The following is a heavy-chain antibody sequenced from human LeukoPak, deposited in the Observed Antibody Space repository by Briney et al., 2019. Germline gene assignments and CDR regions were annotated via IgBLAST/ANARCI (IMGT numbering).Heavy chain of an antibody. J-gene: IGHJ4*02. V-gene: IGHV3-9*01. CDR2: ISWNSGSI. D-gene: IGHD4-17*01. CDR3: ARGRYYLDS. CDR1: GFTFDDYA. Sequence: PGRSLRLSCAASGFTFDDYAMHWVRQAPGKGLEWVSGISWNSGSIGYADSVKGRFTISRDNAKNTLYLQMNSLRAEDTAVYYCARGRYYLDSWGQGSLVTVSS.